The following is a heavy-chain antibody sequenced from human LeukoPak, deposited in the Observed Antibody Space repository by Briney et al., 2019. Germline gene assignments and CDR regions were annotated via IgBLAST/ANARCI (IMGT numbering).Heavy chain of an antibody. CDR3: TRETAEGYYDSSGYYYYYYGMDV. D-gene: IGHD3-22*01. V-gene: IGHV3-49*04. CDR1: GFTFGDYA. CDR2: IRSKAYGRTT. J-gene: IGHJ6*02. Sequence: GGSLRLSCTASGFTFGDYAMSWVRQAPGKGLEWVGVIRSKAYGRTTEYAASVKGRFSISRDDSKSIAYLQMNSLKTEDTAVYYCTRETAEGYYDSSGYYYYYYGMDVWGQGTTVTVSS.